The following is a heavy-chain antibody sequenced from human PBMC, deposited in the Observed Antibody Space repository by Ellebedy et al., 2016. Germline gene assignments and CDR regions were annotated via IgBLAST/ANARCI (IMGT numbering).Heavy chain of an antibody. CDR1: GFTFSSYS. Sequence: GGSLRLSXAASGFTFSSYSMNWVRQAPGKGLEWVSSISSSSSYIYYADSVKGRFTISRDNAKNSLYLQMNSLRAEDTAVYYCARESSSGWYPHYYYGMDVWGQGTTVNVSS. CDR3: ARESSSGWYPHYYYGMDV. V-gene: IGHV3-21*04. J-gene: IGHJ6*02. CDR2: ISSSSSYI. D-gene: IGHD6-19*01.